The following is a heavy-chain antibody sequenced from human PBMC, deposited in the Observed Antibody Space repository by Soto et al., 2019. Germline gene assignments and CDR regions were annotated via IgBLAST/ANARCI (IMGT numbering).Heavy chain of an antibody. CDR3: ARDANSPGSSSGWYYFDY. V-gene: IGHV3-48*04. Sequence: GGSLRLSCAASGFTFSSYSMNWVRQAPGKGLEWVSYISSSSSTIYYADSVKGRFTISRDNAKNSLYLQMNSLRAEDTAVYYCARDANSPGSSSGWYYFDYWGQGTLVTVSS. CDR1: GFTFSSYS. J-gene: IGHJ4*02. CDR2: ISSSSSTI. D-gene: IGHD6-19*01.